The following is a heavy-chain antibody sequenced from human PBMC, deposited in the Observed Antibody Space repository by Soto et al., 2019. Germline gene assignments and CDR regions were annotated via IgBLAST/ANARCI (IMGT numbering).Heavy chain of an antibody. CDR2: ISAYNGNT. Sequence: QVQLVQSGAEVKKPGASVKVSCKASGYTFTSYGISWVRQAPGQGLEWMGWISAYNGNTNYAQKLQGRVTMTTDTSTSTAYMELRSLRSDDTAVDYCARVPPYYDFWSGYYAYYYYGMDVWGQGTTVTVSS. D-gene: IGHD3-3*01. CDR3: ARVPPYYDFWSGYYAYYYYGMDV. CDR1: GYTFTSYG. J-gene: IGHJ6*02. V-gene: IGHV1-18*01.